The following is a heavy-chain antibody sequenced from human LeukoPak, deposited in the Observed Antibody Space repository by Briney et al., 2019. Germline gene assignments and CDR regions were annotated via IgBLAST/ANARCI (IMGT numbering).Heavy chain of an antibody. CDR2: ISFNGGKA. V-gene: IGHV3-30*03. CDR3: ARDLSIAAAAT. J-gene: IGHJ5*02. CDR1: GFTFSTFG. D-gene: IGHD6-13*01. Sequence: PGRSLRLSCAASGFTFSTFGMHWVRQPPGKGLEWMALISFNGGKAFYADSVRGRFTISRDDSKNTVFLQMDSLTAEDTAVYYCARDLSIAAAATWGQGTLVTVSS.